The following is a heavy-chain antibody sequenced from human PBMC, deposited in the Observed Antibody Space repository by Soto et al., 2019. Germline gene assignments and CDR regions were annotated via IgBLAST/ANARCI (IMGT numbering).Heavy chain of an antibody. CDR3: AKVFPPTYSSGWYNYYYYGMDV. D-gene: IGHD6-19*01. Sequence: ETLSLTCTVSGGSISSGGYYWSWVRQAPGKGLEWVSAISGSGGSTYYADSVKGRFTISRDNSKNTLYLQMNSLRAEDTAVYYCAKVFPPTYSSGWYNYYYYGMDVWGQGTTVTVSS. CDR1: GGSISSGGYY. J-gene: IGHJ6*02. V-gene: IGHV3-23*01. CDR2: ISGSGGST.